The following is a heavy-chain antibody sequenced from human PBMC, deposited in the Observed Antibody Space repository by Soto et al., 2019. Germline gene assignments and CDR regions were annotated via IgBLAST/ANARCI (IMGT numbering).Heavy chain of an antibody. V-gene: IGHV1-8*01. CDR2: MNPNSGNT. CDR3: ARYSITGTTDV. Sequence: ASVKVSCKASGYTFTSYDINWVRQATGQGLEWMGWMNPNSGNTGYAQKFQDRVTMTRNTSISTAYMELSSLRSEDTVVYYCARYSITGTTDVWGQGTTVTVSS. D-gene: IGHD1-7*01. CDR1: GYTFTSYD. J-gene: IGHJ6*02.